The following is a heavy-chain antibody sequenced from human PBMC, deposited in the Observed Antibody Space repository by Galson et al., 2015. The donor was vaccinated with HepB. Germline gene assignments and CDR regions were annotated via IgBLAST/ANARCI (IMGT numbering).Heavy chain of an antibody. D-gene: IGHD3-3*01. CDR3: ARDKSEYYDFWSGLDYYGMDV. CDR1: GGTFSSYA. J-gene: IGHJ6*02. Sequence: SVKVSCKASGGTFSSYAISWVRQAPGQGLEWMGGIIPIFGTANYAQKFQGRVTITADKSTSTAYMELSSLRSEDTAVYYCARDKSEYYDFWSGLDYYGMDVWGQGTTVTVSS. V-gene: IGHV1-69*06. CDR2: IIPIFGTA.